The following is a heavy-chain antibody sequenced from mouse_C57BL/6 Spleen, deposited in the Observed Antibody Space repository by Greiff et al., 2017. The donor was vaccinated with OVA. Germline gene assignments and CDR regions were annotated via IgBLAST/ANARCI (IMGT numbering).Heavy chain of an antibody. CDR3: ARGDDGYYVRGFDY. CDR1: GYAFTNYL. CDR2: INPGSGGT. D-gene: IGHD2-3*01. Sequence: QVHVKQSGAELVRPGTSVKVSCKASGYAFTNYLIEWVKQRPGQGLEWIGVINPGSGGTNYNEKFKGKATLTADKSSSTAYMQLSSLTSEDSAVYFCARGDDGYYVRGFDYWGQGTTLTVSS. J-gene: IGHJ2*01. V-gene: IGHV1-54*01.